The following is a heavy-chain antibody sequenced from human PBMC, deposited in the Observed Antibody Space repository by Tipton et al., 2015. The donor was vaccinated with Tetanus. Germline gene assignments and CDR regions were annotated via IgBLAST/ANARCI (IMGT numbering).Heavy chain of an antibody. D-gene: IGHD6-25*01. J-gene: IGHJ4*02. Sequence: TLSLTCTVSGGSVNSYYWSWIRQSPGRGLEWIGYVYFSGSTKYNPSHASRVTISVDTSKNQFSLKLSSVTAADTAVYYCARGGIAAAGGGLDYWGQGTLVTVSS. CDR1: GGSVNSYY. CDR3: ARGGIAAAGGGLDY. V-gene: IGHV4-59*02. CDR2: VYFSGST.